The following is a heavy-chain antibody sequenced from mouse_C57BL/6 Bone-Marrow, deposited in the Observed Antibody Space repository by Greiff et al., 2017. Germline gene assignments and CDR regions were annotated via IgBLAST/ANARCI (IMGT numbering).Heavy chain of an antibody. V-gene: IGHV1-22*01. D-gene: IGHD3-3*01. CDR3: ARGGTGNDY. Sequence: EVKLMESGPELVKPGASVKMSCKASGYTFTDYNMHWVKQSHGKSLEWIGYINPNNGGTSYNQKFKGKATLTVNKSSSTAYMELRSLTSEDSAVYYCARGGTGNDYWGQGTTLTVSS. CDR1: GYTFTDYN. J-gene: IGHJ2*01. CDR2: INPNNGGT.